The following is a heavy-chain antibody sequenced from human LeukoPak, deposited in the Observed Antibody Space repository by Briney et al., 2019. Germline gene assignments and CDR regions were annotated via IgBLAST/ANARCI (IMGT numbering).Heavy chain of an antibody. CDR2: ISWNSGSI. CDR1: GFTFDDYA. V-gene: IGHV3-9*01. CDR3: AKGSYGDSVGGAFDI. Sequence: GRSLRLSCAASGFTFDDYAMHWVRQAPGKGLEWVSGISWNSGSIGYADSVKGRFTISRDNAKNSLYLQMNSLRAEDTALYYCAKGSYGDSVGGAFDIWGQGTMVTVSS. J-gene: IGHJ3*02. D-gene: IGHD4-17*01.